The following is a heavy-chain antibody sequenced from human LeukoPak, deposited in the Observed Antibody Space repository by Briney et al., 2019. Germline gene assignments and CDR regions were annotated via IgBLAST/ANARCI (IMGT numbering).Heavy chain of an antibody. CDR1: GYTFTSYY. Sequence: ASVKVSCKASGYTFTSYYMHWVRQAPGQGLEWMGIINPSGGSTSYAQKFQGRVTMTRDTSTSTAYMELRSLRSDDTAVYYCARGGLWFGEFPTYFDYWGQGTLVTVSS. V-gene: IGHV1-46*01. CDR2: INPSGGST. CDR3: ARGGLWFGEFPTYFDY. J-gene: IGHJ4*02. D-gene: IGHD3-10*01.